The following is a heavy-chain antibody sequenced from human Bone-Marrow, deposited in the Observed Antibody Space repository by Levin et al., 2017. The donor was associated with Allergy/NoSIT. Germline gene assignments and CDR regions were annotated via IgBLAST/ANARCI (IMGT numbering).Heavy chain of an antibody. CDR1: GFIFSNYP. CDR3: ARAEETTLHYHYYMDV. J-gene: IGHJ6*03. V-gene: IGHV3-30*04. CDR2: TSGDGRGT. Sequence: GESLKISCAASGFIFSNYPMHWVRQAPGKGLEWVAVTSGDGRGTFYADSVKGRFTISRDNSKNTLYLQMKSLRPDDTAVYYCARAEETTLHYHYYMDVWGGGTTVTVSS. D-gene: IGHD1-1*01.